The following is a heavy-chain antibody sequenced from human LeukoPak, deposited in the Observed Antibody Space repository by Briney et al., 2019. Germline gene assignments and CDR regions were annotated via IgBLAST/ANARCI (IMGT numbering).Heavy chain of an antibody. CDR1: GFTFSDYY. V-gene: IGHV3-11*05. CDR3: ARDPGYSYGDY. J-gene: IGHJ4*02. Sequence: GGSLRLSCAASGFTFSDYYMSWIRQAPGKGLELVSYISSSSYPNYADSVKRRFTISRDNAKNSLYLQMNSLRAEDTAVYYCARDPGYSYGDYWGQGTLVTVSS. CDR2: ISSSSYP. D-gene: IGHD5-18*01.